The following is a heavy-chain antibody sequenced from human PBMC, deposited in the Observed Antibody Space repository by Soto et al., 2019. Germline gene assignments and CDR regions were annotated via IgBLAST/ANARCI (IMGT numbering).Heavy chain of an antibody. J-gene: IGHJ4*02. CDR3: ARGQSGDFWSRYYLGDFGY. CDR1: GYTFTGYY. D-gene: IGHD3-3*01. Sequence: GASVKVSCKASGYTFTGYYMHWVRQAPGQGLEWMGWINPNSGGTNYAQKFQGRVTMTRDTSISTAYMELSRLRSDDTAVYYCARGQSGDFWSRYYLGDFGYWGQGTPVTVSS. V-gene: IGHV1-2*02. CDR2: INPNSGGT.